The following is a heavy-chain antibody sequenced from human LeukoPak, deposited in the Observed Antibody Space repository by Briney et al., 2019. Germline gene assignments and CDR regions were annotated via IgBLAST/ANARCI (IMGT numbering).Heavy chain of an antibody. V-gene: IGHV3-21*01. J-gene: IGHJ4*02. CDR1: GLTFRNYG. CDR2: ISSSSSYI. D-gene: IGHD1-26*01. CDR3: ARDYYGSYYPYFDY. Sequence: PGGSLRLSCAASGLTFRNYGMNWVRQAPGKGLEWVSSISSSSSYIYYADSVKGRFTISRDNAKNSLYLQMNSLRAEDTAVYYCARDYYGSYYPYFDYWGQGTLVTVSS.